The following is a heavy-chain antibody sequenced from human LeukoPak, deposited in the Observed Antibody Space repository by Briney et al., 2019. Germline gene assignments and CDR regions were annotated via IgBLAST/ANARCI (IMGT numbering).Heavy chain of an antibody. D-gene: IGHD4-17*01. CDR1: GFTSSDYY. V-gene: IGHV3-11*01. CDR3: ASINYGDYSMDV. J-gene: IGHJ6*04. CDR2: ISSSGSTI. Sequence: GGSLRLSCAVSGFTSSDYYMSWIRQAPGKGLGWVSYISSSGSTIYYADSVKGRFTISRDNAKNSLYLQMNSLRAEDTAVYYCASINYGDYSMDVWGKGTTVTISS.